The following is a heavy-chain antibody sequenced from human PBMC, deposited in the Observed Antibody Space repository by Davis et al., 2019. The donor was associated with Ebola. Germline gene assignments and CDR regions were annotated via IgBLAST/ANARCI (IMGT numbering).Heavy chain of an antibody. CDR3: AREPRIFGQLADV. CDR1: GFSFSGYW. J-gene: IGHJ6*02. Sequence: GESLKISCVTSGFSFSGYWMSWVRQAPGKGLEWVANIKQDGSEKYYVDSVKGRFTISRDNAKNSLYLQMNSLRAEDTAVYYCAREPRIFGQLADVWGQGTTVTVSS. V-gene: IGHV3-7*01. CDR2: IKQDGSEK. D-gene: IGHD3-3*01.